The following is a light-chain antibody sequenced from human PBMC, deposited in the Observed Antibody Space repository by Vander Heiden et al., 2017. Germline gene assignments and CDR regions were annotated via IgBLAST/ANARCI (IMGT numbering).Light chain of an antibody. CDR3: SSYTSSSTLEV. CDR2: DVS. CDR1: SSDVGCYNY. V-gene: IGLV2-14*01. Sequence: QSALTQPASVSASPGQSITIPCTATSSDVGCYNYVSWYQQHPGKAPKLMIYDVSNRPSGVSNRFSGSKSGNTASLTISGLQAEDEADYYCSSYTSSSTLEVFGTGTKVTVL. J-gene: IGLJ1*01.